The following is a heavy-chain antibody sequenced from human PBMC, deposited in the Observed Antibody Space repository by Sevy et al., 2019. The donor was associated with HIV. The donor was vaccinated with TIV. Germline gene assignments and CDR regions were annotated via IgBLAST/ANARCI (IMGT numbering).Heavy chain of an antibody. V-gene: IGHV4-38-2*02. J-gene: IGHJ4*02. CDR3: ARDVPIAARPGYFDY. D-gene: IGHD6-6*01. Sequence: SETLSLTCAVSGYSISSGYYWGWIRQSPGKGLEWIGSIYHSGSTYYNPSLKSRVTTSVDTSKNQFSLKLSSVTAADTAVYYCARDVPIAARPGYFDYWGQGTLVTVSS. CDR2: IYHSGST. CDR1: GYSISSGYY.